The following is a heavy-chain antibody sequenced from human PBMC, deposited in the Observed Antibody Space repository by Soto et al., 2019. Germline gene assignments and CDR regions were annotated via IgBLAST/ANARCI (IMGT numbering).Heavy chain of an antibody. CDR1: GFSFSTYG. Sequence: GGSLRLSCAASGFSFSTYGMHWVRQAPGKGLEWVAVIWSDGSNKYYADSVKGRFTISRDNSKNTLYLQMNSLRAEDTAVYYCARGTSYYYYGMDVWGQGTTVTVSS. V-gene: IGHV3-33*01. J-gene: IGHJ6*02. CDR3: ARGTSYYYYGMDV. CDR2: IWSDGSNK.